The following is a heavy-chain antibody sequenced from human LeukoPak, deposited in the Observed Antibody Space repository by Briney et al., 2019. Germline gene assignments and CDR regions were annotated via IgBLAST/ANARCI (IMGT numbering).Heavy chain of an antibody. CDR1: GGTFSSYA. J-gene: IGHJ6*03. Sequence: SVKVSCKASGGTFSSYAISWVRQAPGQGLEWMGGIIPIFGTANYAQKFQGRVTITADESTSTAYMELSSLRSEDTAVYYCARNPYYYYYMDVWGKGTTVTVSS. CDR2: IIPIFGTA. V-gene: IGHV1-69*13. CDR3: ARNPYYYYYMDV.